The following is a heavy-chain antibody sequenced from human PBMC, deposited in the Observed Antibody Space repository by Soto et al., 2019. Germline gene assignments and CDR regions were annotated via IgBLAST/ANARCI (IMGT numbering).Heavy chain of an antibody. V-gene: IGHV1-18*01. CDR1: GYTFTSYG. Sequence: ASVKVSCKASGYTFTSYGISWVRQAPGQGLEWMGWISAYNGNTNYAQKLQGRVTMTTDTSMSTAYMELRSLRTDDNAVYYCARVLSVGRRGLQASSSWTRHLFDFWGQGTLVTVSS. D-gene: IGHD6-13*01. CDR3: ARVLSVGRRGLQASSSWTRHLFDF. J-gene: IGHJ4*02. CDR2: ISAYNGNT.